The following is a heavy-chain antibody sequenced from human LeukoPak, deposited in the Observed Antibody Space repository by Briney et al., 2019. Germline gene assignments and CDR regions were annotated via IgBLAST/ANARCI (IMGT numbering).Heavy chain of an antibody. D-gene: IGHD3-10*01. Sequence: GGSLRLSCAASGFTFSSYWMSWVRQAPGKGLEWVANIKQDGSEKYYVDSVKGRFTISRDNAKNSLYLQMNSLRAEDTAVCYCARGGVGDYFDYWGQGTLVTVSS. CDR3: ARGGVGDYFDY. J-gene: IGHJ4*02. V-gene: IGHV3-7*01. CDR2: IKQDGSEK. CDR1: GFTFSSYW.